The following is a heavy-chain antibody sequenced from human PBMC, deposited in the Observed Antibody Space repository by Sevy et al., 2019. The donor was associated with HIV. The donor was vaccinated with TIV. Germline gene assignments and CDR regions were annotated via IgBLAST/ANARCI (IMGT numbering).Heavy chain of an antibody. CDR3: APLSSPMPNSGWYDFFDH. CDR1: GFTFSTYW. D-gene: IGHD6-19*01. J-gene: IGHJ4*02. Sequence: GGSLRLSCAASGFTFSTYWMSWVRQAPGKGLEWVANIKQDGSDKNYMDSVKGRFTISRDNAKNSLYLQMSSLRAEDTAVYYCAPLSSPMPNSGWYDFFDHWGQGTLVTVSS. V-gene: IGHV3-7*01. CDR2: IKQDGSDK.